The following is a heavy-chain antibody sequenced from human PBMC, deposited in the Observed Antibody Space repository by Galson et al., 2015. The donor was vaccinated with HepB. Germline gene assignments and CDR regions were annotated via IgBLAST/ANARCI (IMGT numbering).Heavy chain of an antibody. V-gene: IGHV1-2*06. Sequence: QSGAEVKKPGASVKVSCKATGYTFTGYYMHWVRQAPGQGLEWMGRIDPNSGGTMHAQKFQGRVIMTRDTAISTADMELRRLRSDDTAVYYCASAKDFVPGSYRKYYYFDYWGQGTLVSVSS. CDR2: IDPNSGGT. CDR1: GYTFTGYY. J-gene: IGHJ4*02. D-gene: IGHD3-16*02. CDR3: ASAKDFVPGSYRKYYYFDY.